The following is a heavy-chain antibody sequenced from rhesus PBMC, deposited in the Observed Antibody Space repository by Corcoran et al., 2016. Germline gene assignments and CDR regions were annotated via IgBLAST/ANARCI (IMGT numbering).Heavy chain of an antibody. D-gene: IGHD2-39*01. V-gene: IGHV4-165*02. Sequence: QVQLQESGPGLVKPSETLSLTCAVSGGSISGYYWNWIRQPPGKGLEWSGYIGGSSGRTSYNTSLKDRVTISTDTSKTQFSLKLSSVTAADTAVYYCARNKGVYYFDYWGQGVLVTVSS. CDR3: ARNKGVYYFDY. CDR2: IGGSSGRT. CDR1: GGSISGYY. J-gene: IGHJ4*01.